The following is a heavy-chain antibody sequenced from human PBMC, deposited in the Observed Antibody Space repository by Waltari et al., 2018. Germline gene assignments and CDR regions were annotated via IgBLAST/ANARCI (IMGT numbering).Heavy chain of an antibody. CDR3: ARDASVVAFDY. Sequence: EVQLVESGGGLVQPGGSLRLSCAASGFTFSSYWMSWVRQAPGKGLEWVANIKQDGSEKYYVDSVKGRYTISRDNAKNSLYLQMNSLRAEDTAVYYCARDASVVAFDYWGQGTLVTVSS. CDR1: GFTFSSYW. CDR2: IKQDGSEK. V-gene: IGHV3-7*01. D-gene: IGHD2-21*01. J-gene: IGHJ4*02.